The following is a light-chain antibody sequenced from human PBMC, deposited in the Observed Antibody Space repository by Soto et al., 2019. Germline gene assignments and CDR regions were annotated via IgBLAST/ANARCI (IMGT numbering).Light chain of an antibody. CDR1: QNVSTY. J-gene: IGKJ5*01. Sequence: EIVLTQSPGTLSLSPGDRATLSCRASQNVSTYFAWYQQKPGQAPRLLIYDASNRATAIPGRFSGSGSGTDCTLTISSLEPEDFAVYYCQQVKTWPITFGQGTRLEIK. CDR3: QQVKTWPIT. CDR2: DAS. V-gene: IGKV3-11*01.